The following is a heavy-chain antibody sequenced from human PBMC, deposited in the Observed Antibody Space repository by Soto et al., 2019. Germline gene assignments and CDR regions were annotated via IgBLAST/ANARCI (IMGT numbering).Heavy chain of an antibody. D-gene: IGHD6-13*01. CDR1: GGSFSGYY. Sequence: QVQLQQWGAGLLKPSETLSLTCAVYGGSFSGYYWSWIRQPPGKGLEWIGEINHSGSTNYNPSLKSRVTISVDTSKNQFSLKLSSGTAADTAVYYWARGGDSSSWYRRDAFDIWGQGTMVTVSS. J-gene: IGHJ3*02. CDR3: ARGGDSSSWYRRDAFDI. CDR2: INHSGST. V-gene: IGHV4-34*01.